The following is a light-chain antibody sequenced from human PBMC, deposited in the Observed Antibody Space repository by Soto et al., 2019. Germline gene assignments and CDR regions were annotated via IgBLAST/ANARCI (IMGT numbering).Light chain of an antibody. CDR3: QHYNSYSEA. J-gene: IGKJ5*01. CDR2: AAS. CDR1: QSISSY. V-gene: IGKV1-39*01. Sequence: DIQMTQSPSSLSASVGDRVTTTCRASQSISSYLNWYQQKPGKAPKLLIYAASSLQSGVPSRFSGSGSGTDFTITISSLQPDDCATYDCQHYNSYSEAFGQGTRLEIK.